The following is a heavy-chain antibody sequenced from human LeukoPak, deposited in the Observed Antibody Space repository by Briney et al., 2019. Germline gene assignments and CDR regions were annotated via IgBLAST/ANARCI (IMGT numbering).Heavy chain of an antibody. D-gene: IGHD3-3*01. V-gene: IGHV3-74*01. CDR2: IKTDGSST. J-gene: IGHJ4*02. CDR3: ARGRAIFGVAPDY. CDR1: GFTFSSHW. Sequence: QPGGSLRLSCAASGFTFSSHWMHWVRQSPGKGPVWVSRIKTDGSSTNYADSVKGRFTISRDNAKNTLYLQMNSLRADDMAVYYCARGRAIFGVAPDYWGQGTLVTVSS.